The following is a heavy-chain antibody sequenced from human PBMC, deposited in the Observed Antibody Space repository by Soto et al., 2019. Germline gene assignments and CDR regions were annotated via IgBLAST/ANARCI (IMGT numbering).Heavy chain of an antibody. D-gene: IGHD6-19*01. V-gene: IGHV3-48*02. CDR2: ISSSSSTI. Sequence: GGSLRLSCAASGFTFSSYSMNWVRQAPGKGLEWVSYISSSSSTIYYADSVKGRFTISRDNAKNSLYLQMNSLRDEDTAGYYCARDPDSTFAVAGFGGGNWFDPWGQGTLVTVSS. J-gene: IGHJ5*02. CDR1: GFTFSSYS. CDR3: ARDPDSTFAVAGFGGGNWFDP.